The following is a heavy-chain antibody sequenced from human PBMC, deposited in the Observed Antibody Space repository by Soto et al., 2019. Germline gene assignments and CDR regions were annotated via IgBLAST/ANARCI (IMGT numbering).Heavy chain of an antibody. V-gene: IGHV1-69*13. J-gene: IGHJ6*02. CDR3: ARHDCISTSCYYYYYYSMDV. D-gene: IGHD2-2*01. CDR2: IIPIFDTA. CDR1: GYTFTSYY. Sequence: GASVKVSCKASGYTFTSYYMHWVRQAPGQGLEWMGGIIPIFDTANYAQKFQGRVTITADESTSTAYMELSSLRSEDTAVYYCARHDCISTSCYYYYYYSMDVWGQGTTVTVSS.